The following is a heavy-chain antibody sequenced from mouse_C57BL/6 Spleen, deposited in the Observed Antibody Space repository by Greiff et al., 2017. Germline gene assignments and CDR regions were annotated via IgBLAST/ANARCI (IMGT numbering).Heavy chain of an antibody. CDR2: IDPANGNT. CDR3: SRTTVVASMDY. Sequence: EVKLVESVAELVRPGASVKLSCTASGFNIKNTYMHWVKQRPEQGLEWIGRIDPANGNTKYAPKFQGKATITADTSSNTAYLQLSSLTSEDTAIYYCSRTTVVASMDYWGQGTSVTVSS. CDR1: GFNIKNTY. D-gene: IGHD1-1*01. J-gene: IGHJ4*01. V-gene: IGHV14-3*01.